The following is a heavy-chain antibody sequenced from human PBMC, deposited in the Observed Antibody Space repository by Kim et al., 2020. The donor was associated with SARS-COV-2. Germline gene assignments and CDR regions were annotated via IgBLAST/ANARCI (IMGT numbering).Heavy chain of an antibody. CDR3: TRGSGGGNSGY. CDR1: GYTFTSFW. CDR2: IYPSDSYI. V-gene: IGHV5-10-1*01. D-gene: IGHD2-21*02. J-gene: IGHJ4*02. Sequence: GESLKISCQGSGYTFTSFWISWVRQMSGRGLEWLGRIYPSDSYINYNPSFQGHVPISLDKSINTAYLQWSSLRASDTAIYYCTRGSGGGNSGYWGQGTLV.